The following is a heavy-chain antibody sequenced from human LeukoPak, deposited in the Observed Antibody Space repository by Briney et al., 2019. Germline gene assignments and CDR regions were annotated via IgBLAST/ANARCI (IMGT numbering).Heavy chain of an antibody. V-gene: IGHV4-39*01. D-gene: IGHD2-15*01. Sequence: PSETLSLTCTVSGGSNISSSYYWGWIRQPPGKGLEWIGSIYYSGSTYYNPSLKSRVTISVDTSKNQFSLKLSSVTSADTAVYYCGYCSGGSCRRGCYFDYWGQGTLVTVSS. CDR2: IYYSGST. CDR1: GGSNISSSYY. J-gene: IGHJ4*02. CDR3: GYCSGGSCRRGCYFDY.